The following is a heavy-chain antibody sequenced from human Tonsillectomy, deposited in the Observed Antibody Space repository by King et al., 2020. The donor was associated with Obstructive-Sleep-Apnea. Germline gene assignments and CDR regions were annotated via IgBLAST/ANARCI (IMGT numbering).Heavy chain of an antibody. V-gene: IGHV3-23*04. CDR1: GFTFSSSG. D-gene: IGHD3-10*01. Sequence: VQLVESGGGLVQPGGSLRLSCAASGFTFSSSGMSWVRQAPGKGLEWGSTITSDGTDYAASVKGRFSISRDNSKNTLYLQMNSLRAEDTAVYYCAKARVRGVSAADVWGQGTMVTVSS. CDR2: ITSDGT. CDR3: AKARVRGVSAADV. J-gene: IGHJ3*01.